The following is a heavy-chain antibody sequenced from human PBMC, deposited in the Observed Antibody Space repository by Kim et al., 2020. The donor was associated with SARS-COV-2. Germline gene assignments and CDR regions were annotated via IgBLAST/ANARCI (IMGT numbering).Heavy chain of an antibody. CDR3: ARGGCNWNPTLIKNYFNP. Sequence: VECRFTISRDNSQDTLNLQMNSLRSEDTAVYYCARGGCNWNPTLIKNYFNPWGQGTLVTVSS. J-gene: IGHJ5*02. V-gene: IGHV3-23*01. D-gene: IGHD1-1*01.